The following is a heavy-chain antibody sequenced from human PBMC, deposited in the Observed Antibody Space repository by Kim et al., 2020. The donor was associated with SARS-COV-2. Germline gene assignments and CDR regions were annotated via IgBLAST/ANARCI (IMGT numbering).Heavy chain of an antibody. CDR3: ARGWVVEPAAPYFDY. D-gene: IGHD2-2*01. V-gene: IGHV4-34*01. Sequence: SETLSLTCAVYVGSFSGYYWNWIRQPPGKGLEWIGEINHSGSTNYNQSLKGRVTISVDTSKNQFSLTLSSVTAADTAVYYCARGWVVEPAAPYFDYWGQGTLVTVSS. J-gene: IGHJ4*02. CDR1: VGSFSGYY. CDR2: INHSGST.